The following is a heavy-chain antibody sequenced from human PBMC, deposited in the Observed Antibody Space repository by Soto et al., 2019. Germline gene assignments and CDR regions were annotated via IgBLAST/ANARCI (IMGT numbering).Heavy chain of an antibody. CDR2: ISSSSSTI. V-gene: IGHV3-48*01. D-gene: IGHD3-3*01. J-gene: IGHJ6*03. Sequence: GGSLRLSCAASGFTWRSDSMNLCRQAPGEGLEWGSYISSSSSTIYYADSVKGRFTLSSDNAKNSLYLQMNSLRAEDTAVYYCARDGGSTIFGVVIIPDYYYYYYMDVWGKGT. CDR1: GFTWRSDS. CDR3: ARDGGSTIFGVVIIPDYYYYYYMDV.